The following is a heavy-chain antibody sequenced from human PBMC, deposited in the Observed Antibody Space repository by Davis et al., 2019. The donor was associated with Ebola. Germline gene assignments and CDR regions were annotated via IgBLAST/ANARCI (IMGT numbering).Heavy chain of an antibody. V-gene: IGHV4-4*02. CDR2: IYPSGNT. CDR3: ARPLAASGRAYDAFDI. J-gene: IGHJ3*02. D-gene: IGHD6-13*01. CDR1: GGSISSSTW. Sequence: SETLSLTCAVSGGSISSSTWWRWVRQPPGKGLEWTGEIYPSGNTNYNPSLKSRVTMSVDRSKHQFSLKLNSVTAADTAVYYCARPLAASGRAYDAFDIWGQGTMVTVSS.